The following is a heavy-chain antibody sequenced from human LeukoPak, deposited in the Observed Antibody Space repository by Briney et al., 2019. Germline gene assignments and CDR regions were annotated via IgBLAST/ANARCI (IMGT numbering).Heavy chain of an antibody. CDR1: GGSISSYY. J-gene: IGHJ3*02. CDR3: ARGLAPHYGDYERADAFDI. Sequence: LSETLSLTCTVSGGSISSYYWSWIRQPPGKGLEWIGYIYYSGSTNYNPSLKSRVTISVDTSKNQFSLKLSSVTAADTAVYYCARGLAPHYGDYERADAFDIWGQGTMVTVSS. D-gene: IGHD4-17*01. CDR2: IYYSGST. V-gene: IGHV4-59*01.